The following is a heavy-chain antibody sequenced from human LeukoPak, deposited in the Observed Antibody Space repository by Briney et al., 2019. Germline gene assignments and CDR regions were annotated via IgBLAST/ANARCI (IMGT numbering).Heavy chain of an antibody. CDR3: ARAASSSWYANY. CDR2: IYYSGST. D-gene: IGHD6-13*01. J-gene: IGHJ4*02. Sequence: SQTLSLTCTVSGGSISSGGYYWSWIRQHPGKGLEWIGYIYYSGSTYYNPSLKSRVTKSVDTSKNQFSLKLSSVTAADTAVYYCARAASSSWYANYWGQGTLVTVSS. V-gene: IGHV4-31*03. CDR1: GGSISSGGYY.